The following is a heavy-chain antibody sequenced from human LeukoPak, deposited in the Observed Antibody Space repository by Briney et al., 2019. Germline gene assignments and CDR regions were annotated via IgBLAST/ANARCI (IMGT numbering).Heavy chain of an antibody. D-gene: IGHD3-10*01. CDR2: IKSKADGETT. Sequence: GGSLRLSCAASGFTFTHAWMTWVRQAPGKGLEWVGRIKSKADGETTDYAAPVKGRFIMSRDDSKATLFLQMNYLETEDTAVYYCTTDLGITIIRGVIVSWGQGTLVTVSS. CDR3: TTDLGITIIRGVIVS. CDR1: GFTFTHAW. V-gene: IGHV3-15*01. J-gene: IGHJ4*02.